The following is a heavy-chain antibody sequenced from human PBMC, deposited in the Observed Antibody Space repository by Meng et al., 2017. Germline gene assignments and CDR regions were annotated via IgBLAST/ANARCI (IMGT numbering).Heavy chain of an antibody. D-gene: IGHD5-18*01. J-gene: IGHJ3*02. V-gene: IGHV3-11*04. CDR3: ARTVGIQLWSHIYAFDI. CDR1: GFTFSDYY. CDR2: ISSSGSTI. Sequence: GGSLRLSCAASGFTFSDYYMSWIRQAPGKGLEWVSYISSSGSTIYYADSVKGRFTISRDNAKNSLYLQMNSLRAEDTAVYYCARTVGIQLWSHIYAFDIWGQGRMVTVSS.